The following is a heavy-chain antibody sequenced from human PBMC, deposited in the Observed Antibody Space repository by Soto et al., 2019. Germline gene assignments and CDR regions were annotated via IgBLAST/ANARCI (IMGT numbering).Heavy chain of an antibody. Sequence: SETLSLTCTVSGGSISSGDYYWSWIRQPPGKGLEWIGYIYYSGSTYYNPSLKSRVTISIDTSKNQFSLKLNSLTAADTAVYYCARHSKKTGDFDYYYGMDVWGQGTTVTVSS. CDR1: GGSISSGDYY. CDR3: ARHSKKTGDFDYYYGMDV. J-gene: IGHJ6*02. CDR2: IYYSGST. D-gene: IGHD7-27*01. V-gene: IGHV4-30-4*01.